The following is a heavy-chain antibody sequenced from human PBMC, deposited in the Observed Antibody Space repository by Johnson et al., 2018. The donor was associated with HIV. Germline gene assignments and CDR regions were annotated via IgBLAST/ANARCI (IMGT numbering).Heavy chain of an antibody. D-gene: IGHD5-24*01. CDR2: IGTAGDT. CDR1: AFTFSSYD. Sequence: VQLVESGGGVVQPGGSLRLSCAASAFTFSSYDMHWVRQATGKGLEWVSAIGTAGDTYYPGSVKGRFTISRENAKNSLYLQRNSLRGEDTAVFYCARACRDGYTCDVYDVWGQGTMVTVSS. V-gene: IGHV3-13*01. CDR3: ARACRDGYTCDVYDV. J-gene: IGHJ3*01.